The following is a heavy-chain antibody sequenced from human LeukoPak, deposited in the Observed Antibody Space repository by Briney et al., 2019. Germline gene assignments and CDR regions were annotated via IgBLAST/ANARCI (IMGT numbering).Heavy chain of an antibody. V-gene: IGHV4-31*03. CDR1: GGSISSGGYY. CDR3: ARVIAYYDFWSGYYGGGYFDY. D-gene: IGHD3-3*01. CDR2: IYYSGST. Sequence: PSQTLSLTCTVSGGSISSGGYYWSWIRQHPGKGLEWIGYIYYSGSTYYNPSLKSRVTISVDTSKNQFSLKLSSVTAADTAVYYCARVIAYYDFWSGYYGGGYFDYWGQGTLVTVSS. J-gene: IGHJ4*02.